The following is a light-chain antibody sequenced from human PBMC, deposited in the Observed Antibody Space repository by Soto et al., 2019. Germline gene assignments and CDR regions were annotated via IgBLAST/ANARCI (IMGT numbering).Light chain of an antibody. Sequence: EIVLTQSPGTLSLSPGERATLSCRASQSVRSGYLAWYQQKPGQAPRLLIYGASFRPTSTPDRFSGSGSGTVFTLTISRLEPRDFAVYHCQQYGRSPYTFGQGTKLEIK. J-gene: IGKJ2*01. CDR2: GAS. CDR3: QQYGRSPYT. V-gene: IGKV3-20*01. CDR1: QSVRSGY.